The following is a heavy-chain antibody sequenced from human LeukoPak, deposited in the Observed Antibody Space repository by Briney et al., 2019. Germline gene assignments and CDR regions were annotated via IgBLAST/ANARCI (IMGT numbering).Heavy chain of an antibody. Sequence: GASVKVSCKASGYTFTGYYMHWVRQAPGQGLEWMGWINPNSGGTNYAQKFQDRVTMTRDTSISTAYMELSRLRSDDTAVYYCARVIFGGSPPSPWGQGTLVTVSS. J-gene: IGHJ5*02. CDR1: GYTFTGYY. CDR3: ARVIFGGSPPSP. V-gene: IGHV1-2*02. CDR2: INPNSGGT. D-gene: IGHD1-26*01.